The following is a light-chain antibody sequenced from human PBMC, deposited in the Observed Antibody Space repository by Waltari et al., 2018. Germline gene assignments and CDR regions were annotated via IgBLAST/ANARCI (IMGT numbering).Light chain of an antibody. CDR1: QDISNY. J-gene: IGKJ2*01. CDR3: QQYDNLPYT. V-gene: IGKV1-33*01. Sequence: DIQMTQSPSSLSASVGDRVTITCQASQDISNYLNWYQQKPGKAPKLLIYDASNLETGVPSRFSGSGSGTDFTFTISSLQPEDIATYYCQQYDNLPYTVGQGTKLEIK. CDR2: DAS.